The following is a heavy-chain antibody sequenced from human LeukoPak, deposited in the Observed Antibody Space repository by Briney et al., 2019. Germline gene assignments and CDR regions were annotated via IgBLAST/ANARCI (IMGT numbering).Heavy chain of an antibody. CDR2: IKQDGSEK. J-gene: IGHJ4*02. CDR1: GFTFSSYW. D-gene: IGHD3-22*01. Sequence: GSLRLSCAASGFTFSSYWMSWVRQAPGKGLEWVADIKQDGSEKYYVDSVKGRFTISRDNAKNSLYLQMNSLRAEDTAVYYCARDLYRIVVVPRYFDYWGQGTLVTVSS. CDR3: ARDLYRIVVVPRYFDY. V-gene: IGHV3-7*01.